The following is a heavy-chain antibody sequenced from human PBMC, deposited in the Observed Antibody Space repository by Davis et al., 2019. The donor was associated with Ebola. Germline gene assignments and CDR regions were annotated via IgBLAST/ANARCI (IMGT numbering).Heavy chain of an antibody. CDR1: GFTLSNSY. J-gene: IGHJ5*02. D-gene: IGHD4-17*01. Sequence: PGGSLRLSCAASGFTLSNSYIHWVRQAPGKGLVWVSRVNSDGSSTTYADSVRGRFTMSRDSAKNTLYLQMNSLRAEDTAVYYCWAVTHNWFDPWGQGTLVTVSS. V-gene: IGHV3-74*01. CDR2: VNSDGSST. CDR3: WAVTHNWFDP.